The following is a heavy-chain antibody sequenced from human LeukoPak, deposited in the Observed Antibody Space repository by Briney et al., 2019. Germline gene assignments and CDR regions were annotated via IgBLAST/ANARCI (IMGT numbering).Heavy chain of an antibody. V-gene: IGHV4-28*01. CDR2: IYHSGSG. D-gene: IGHD4-17*01. Sequence: PSDTLSLTCAVSGYSLSNDYYWGWIRQPPGRGLEWIGHIYHSGSGYYNPSLKSRVAMSVDTSKNQFSLKLSSVTAVDTAVYYCTRKATTGPTKAAFDVWGQGTMVTVSS. J-gene: IGHJ3*01. CDR1: GYSLSNDYY. CDR3: TRKATTGPTKAAFDV.